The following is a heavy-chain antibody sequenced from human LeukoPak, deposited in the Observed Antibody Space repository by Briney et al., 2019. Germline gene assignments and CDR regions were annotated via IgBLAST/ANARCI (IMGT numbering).Heavy chain of an antibody. Sequence: GGSLRLSCAASGFTFSSYEMNWVRQAPGKGLEWVSSISSSSSYIYYADSVKGRFTISRDNAKNSLYLQMNSLRAEDTAVYYCARSGVRGAKGSVGGYWGQGTLVTVSS. V-gene: IGHV3-21*01. CDR3: ARSGVRGAKGSVGGY. J-gene: IGHJ4*02. D-gene: IGHD3-10*01. CDR2: ISSSSSYI. CDR1: GFTFSSYE.